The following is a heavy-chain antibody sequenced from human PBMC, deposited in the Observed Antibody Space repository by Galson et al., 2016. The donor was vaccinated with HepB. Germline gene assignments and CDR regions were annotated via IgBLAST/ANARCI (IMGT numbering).Heavy chain of an antibody. J-gene: IGHJ4*02. CDR3: ASRGSSLYIG. D-gene: IGHD6-13*01. CDR2: IDRYGSST. Sequence: SLRLSCAASGFSFSSSWMHWVRQAPGKGLVWVSRIDRYGSSTGYADSVKGRFTISRDNAKNTLFLHMNSLRVEDTAVYYCASRGSSLYIGWGQGTLVNVSS. CDR1: GFSFSSSW. V-gene: IGHV3-74*01.